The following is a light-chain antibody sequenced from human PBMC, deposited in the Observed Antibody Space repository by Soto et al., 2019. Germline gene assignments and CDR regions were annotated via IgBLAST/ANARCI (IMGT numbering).Light chain of an antibody. V-gene: IGKV3-11*01. CDR3: QQRSNWPGFT. J-gene: IGKJ3*01. CDR2: DAS. Sequence: EIVLTQSPATLSLSPGERATLSCRASQSVSSYLAWYQQKPGQAPRLLIYDASNRATGITARFSGSGSGTDFTLTISSLEPEAFAVYYCQQRSNWPGFTFGPGTKVDIK. CDR1: QSVSSY.